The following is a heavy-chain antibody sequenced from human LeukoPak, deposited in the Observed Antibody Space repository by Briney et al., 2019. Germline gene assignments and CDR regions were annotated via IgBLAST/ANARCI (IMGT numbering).Heavy chain of an antibody. CDR1: GGSISSYY. D-gene: IGHD3-10*01. V-gene: IGHV4-59*01. Sequence: SETLSLTCTVSGGSISSYYWSWIRQPPGKGLEWIGYVYYSGSTNYNPSLKSRVTISVDTSKNQSSLKLSSVTAADTAVYYCARTGRYGSGSYLAWFDPWGQGTLVTVSS. J-gene: IGHJ5*02. CDR2: VYYSGST. CDR3: ARTGRYGSGSYLAWFDP.